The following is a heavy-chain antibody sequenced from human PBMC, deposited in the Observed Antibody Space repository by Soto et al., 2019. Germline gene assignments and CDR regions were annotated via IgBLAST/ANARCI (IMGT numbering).Heavy chain of an antibody. D-gene: IGHD2-15*01. CDR3: ARDHGYCSGGSCYEVWFDP. J-gene: IGHJ5*02. CDR1: GFTFSDYY. CDR2: ISSSSSYT. V-gene: IGHV3-11*06. Sequence: GGSLRLSCAASGFTFSDYYMSWIRQAPGKGLEWVSYISSSSSYTNYADSVKGRFTISRDNAKNSLYLQMNSLRAEDTAVYYCARDHGYCSGGSCYEVWFDPWGQGTLVTVSS.